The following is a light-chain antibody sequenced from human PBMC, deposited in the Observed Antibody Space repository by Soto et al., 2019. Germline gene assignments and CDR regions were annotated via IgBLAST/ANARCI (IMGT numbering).Light chain of an antibody. J-gene: IGKJ4*01. Sequence: EIVMTQSPVTLSVSPGERATRSCRASQFVSSNLAWYQQKPGQAPRLLIYGASTRATGIPARFSGSGSGTEFTLTISNLQSEDFAVYYCQQRSNWLTFGGGTKVDIK. CDR1: QFVSSN. CDR3: QQRSNWLT. CDR2: GAS. V-gene: IGKV3D-15*01.